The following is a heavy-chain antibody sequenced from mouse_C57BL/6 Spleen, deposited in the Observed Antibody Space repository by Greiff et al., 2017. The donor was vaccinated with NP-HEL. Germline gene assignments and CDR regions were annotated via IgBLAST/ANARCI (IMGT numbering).Heavy chain of an antibody. V-gene: IGHV1-82*01. D-gene: IGHD4-1*02. Sequence: VQLQQSGPELVKPGASVKISCKASGYAFSSSWMNWVKQRPGKGLEWIGRIYPGDGDTNYNGKFKGKATLTADKSSSTAYMQLSSLTSEDSAVYFCASQLALYWYFDVWGTGTTVTVSS. CDR3: ASQLALYWYFDV. CDR1: GYAFSSSW. CDR2: IYPGDGDT. J-gene: IGHJ1*03.